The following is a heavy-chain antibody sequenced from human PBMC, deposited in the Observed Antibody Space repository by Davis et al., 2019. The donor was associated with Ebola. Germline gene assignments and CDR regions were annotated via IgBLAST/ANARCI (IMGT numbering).Heavy chain of an antibody. CDR1: GFTFSSYS. V-gene: IGHV3-21*04. Sequence: GESLKISCAASGFTFSSYSMNWVRQAPGKGLEWVSSISSSSSYIYYADSAKGRFTISRDNSKNTLYLQMNSLRAEDTAVYYCAKGGSFDYWGQGTLVTVSS. J-gene: IGHJ4*02. CDR2: ISSSSSYI. CDR3: AKGGSFDY.